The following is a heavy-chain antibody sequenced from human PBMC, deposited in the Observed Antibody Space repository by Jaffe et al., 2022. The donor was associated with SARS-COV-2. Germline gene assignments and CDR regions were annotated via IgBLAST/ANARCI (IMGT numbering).Heavy chain of an antibody. CDR2: INAGNGNT. D-gene: IGHD6-6*01. J-gene: IGHJ2*01. CDR1: GYTFTSYA. CDR3: ARDTSIAARPWWYFDL. V-gene: IGHV1-3*01. Sequence: QVQLVQSGAEVKKPGASVKVSCKASGYTFTSYAMHWVRQAPGQRLEWMGWINAGNGNTKYSQKFQGRVTITRDTSASTAYMELSSLRSEDTAVYYCARDTSIAARPWWYFDLWGRGTLVTVSS.